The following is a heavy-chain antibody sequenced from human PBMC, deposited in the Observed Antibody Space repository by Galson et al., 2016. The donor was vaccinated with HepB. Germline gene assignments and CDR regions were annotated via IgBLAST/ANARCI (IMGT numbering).Heavy chain of an antibody. J-gene: IGHJ5*02. CDR2: IYYSGST. CDR1: GGSISSGGYY. V-gene: IGHV4-31*03. Sequence: TLSLTCTVSGGSISSGGYYWTWIRQHPGKGLEWIGYIYYSGSTYYNSSLKSRVIISVDTSKNQLSLMLSSVTASDTAVYYCAKSGDFACGFFGGCDWFDPWGQGTLVTVSS. D-gene: IGHD6-19*01. CDR3: AKSGDFACGFFGGCDWFDP.